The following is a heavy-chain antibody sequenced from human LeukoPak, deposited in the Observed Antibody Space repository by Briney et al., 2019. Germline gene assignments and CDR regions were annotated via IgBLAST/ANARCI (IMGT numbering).Heavy chain of an antibody. CDR3: VRQRGSGTYSFDY. CDR1: GDSISIGVSS. CDR2: IYHNGRT. V-gene: IGHV4-30-2*01. J-gene: IGHJ4*02. Sequence: SETLSLTCTVSGDSISIGVSSGSWIRQPQGKGLEWIGFIYHNGRTHYNPSLQSRVTISVDTPKNQFSLKLNSVTAADTAVFYCVRQRGSGTYSFDYWGQGTLVTVSS. D-gene: IGHD3-10*01.